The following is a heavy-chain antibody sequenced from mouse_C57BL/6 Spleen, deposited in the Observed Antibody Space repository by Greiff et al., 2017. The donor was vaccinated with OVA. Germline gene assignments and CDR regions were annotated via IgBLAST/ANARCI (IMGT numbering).Heavy chain of an antibody. J-gene: IGHJ1*03. D-gene: IGHD1-1*01. CDR3: ARGAITTSRYWYFDV. V-gene: IGHV1-53*01. Sequence: QVQLQQPGTELVKPGASVKLSCKASGYTFTSYWMHWVKQRPGQGLEWIGNINPSNGGTNSNEKFKSKATLTVDKSSSTAYMQLSSLTSEDSAVYYCARGAITTSRYWYFDVWGTGTTVTVSS. CDR2: INPSNGGT. CDR1: GYTFTSYW.